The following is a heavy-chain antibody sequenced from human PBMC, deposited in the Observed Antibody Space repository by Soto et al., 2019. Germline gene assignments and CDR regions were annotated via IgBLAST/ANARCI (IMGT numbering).Heavy chain of an antibody. J-gene: IGHJ6*02. CDR3: AKGRITIFGVVIGRGYGMDV. V-gene: IGHV4-59*08. Sequence: SETLSLTCTVSGGSTSSYYWSWIRQPPGKGLEWIGYIYYSGSTNYNPSLKSRVTISVDTSKNQFSLKLSSVTAADTAVYYCAKGRITIFGVVIGRGYGMDVWGQGTTVTVSS. D-gene: IGHD3-3*01. CDR2: IYYSGST. CDR1: GGSTSSYY.